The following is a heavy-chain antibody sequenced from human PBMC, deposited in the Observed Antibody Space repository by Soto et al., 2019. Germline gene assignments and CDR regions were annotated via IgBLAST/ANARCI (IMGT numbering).Heavy chain of an antibody. V-gene: IGHV3-20*01. J-gene: IGHJ6*03. CDR2: INWNGGST. CDR1: GFTFDDYG. Sequence: LRLSCAASGFTFDDYGMSWVRQAPGKGLEWVSGINWNGGSTGYADSVKGRFTISRDNAKNSLYLQMNSLRAEDTALYHCARGAGATIFGGVITNYHYYYMDVGGKGTTVTVSS. CDR3: ARGAGATIFGGVITNYHYYYMDV. D-gene: IGHD3-3*01.